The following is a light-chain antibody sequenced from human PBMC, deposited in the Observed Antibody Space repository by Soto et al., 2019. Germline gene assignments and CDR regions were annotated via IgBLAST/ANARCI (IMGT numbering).Light chain of an antibody. CDR1: QSLLHSNGYNY. Sequence: DIVMTQSPLSLPVTPGEPASISCRSSQSLLHSNGYNYLDWYLQKPGQSPQLLIYLGSNRSSGVPDRFSGSGSGTNFTLKISRLEDEDVGVYYCMQAIQTWTSGQGTQVEIK. CDR2: LGS. V-gene: IGKV2-28*01. J-gene: IGKJ1*01. CDR3: MQAIQTWT.